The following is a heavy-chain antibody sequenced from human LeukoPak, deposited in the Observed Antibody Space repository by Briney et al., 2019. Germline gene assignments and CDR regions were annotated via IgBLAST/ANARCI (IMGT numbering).Heavy chain of an antibody. CDR3: AREDIGGADDAFDI. Sequence: GGSLRLSCAASGFTFSSYAMSWVRQAPGKGLEWVALIWSDGSNKYYADSVKGRFTISRDNSKNTLYLQMNSLRAEDTALYYCAREDIGGADDAFDIWGQGTMVAVSS. CDR2: IWSDGSNK. D-gene: IGHD1-26*01. J-gene: IGHJ3*02. V-gene: IGHV3-33*08. CDR1: GFTFSSYA.